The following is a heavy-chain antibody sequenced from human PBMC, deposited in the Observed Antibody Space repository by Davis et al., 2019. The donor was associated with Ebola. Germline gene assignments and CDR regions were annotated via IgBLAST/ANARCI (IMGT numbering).Heavy chain of an antibody. CDR2: ISGSGGST. V-gene: IGHV3-23*01. Sequence: GESLKISCAASGFTFSSYAMSWVRQAPGKGLEWVSAISGSGGSTYYADSVKGRFTISRDNSKNTLYLQMNSLRAEDTAVYYCAKDVPYTAGLPYFDYWGQGTLVTVSS. J-gene: IGHJ4*02. D-gene: IGHD5-18*01. CDR3: AKDVPYTAGLPYFDY. CDR1: GFTFSSYA.